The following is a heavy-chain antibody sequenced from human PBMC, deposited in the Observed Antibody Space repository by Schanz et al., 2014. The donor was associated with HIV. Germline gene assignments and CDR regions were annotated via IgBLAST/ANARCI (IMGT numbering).Heavy chain of an antibody. CDR1: GFTFSRYW. J-gene: IGHJ1*01. D-gene: IGHD6-19*01. Sequence: EMQLVQSGGDLVQPGGSLTLSCEASGFTFSRYWMHWIRQVPGKGLVWVSRIEVDRSGTSYADSVRGRFITFRDNDRNVLYLQMASLRVEDTAIYYCARGSSGWSSSDLWGQGTLVTVSS. V-gene: IGHV3-74*01. CDR2: IEVDRSGT. CDR3: ARGSSGWSSSDL.